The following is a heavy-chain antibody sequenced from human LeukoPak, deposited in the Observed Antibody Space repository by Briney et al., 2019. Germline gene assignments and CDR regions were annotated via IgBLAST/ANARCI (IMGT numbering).Heavy chain of an antibody. CDR2: ISGSDGTT. J-gene: IGHJ6*03. CDR3: AREVVVSGYSYDEYYYYYYMDV. D-gene: IGHD5-18*01. V-gene: IGHV3-21*01. CDR1: GFTFSSYA. Sequence: GGSLRLSRAASGFTFSSYAMSWVRQAPGKGLEWVSSISGSDGTTYYADSVKGRFTISRDNAKNSLYLQMNSLRAEDTAVYYCAREVVVSGYSYDEYYYYYYMDVWGKGTTVTVSS.